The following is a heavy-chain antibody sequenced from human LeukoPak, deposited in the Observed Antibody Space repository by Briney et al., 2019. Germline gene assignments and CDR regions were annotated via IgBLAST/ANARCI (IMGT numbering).Heavy chain of an antibody. V-gene: IGHV4-34*01. CDR3: ARGATISETGYFDF. J-gene: IGHJ4*03. CDR1: NWSFSRYY. D-gene: IGHD5-24*01. Sequence: SETLSLTCAFYNWSFSRYYWSLIRQSPGKWLKWIAEIDHRGDTNYNPSVKSRVTISVDTSKNQFSLNERSLSAADTALYYCARGATISETGYFDFWGQGTLVNVSS. CDR2: IDHRGDT.